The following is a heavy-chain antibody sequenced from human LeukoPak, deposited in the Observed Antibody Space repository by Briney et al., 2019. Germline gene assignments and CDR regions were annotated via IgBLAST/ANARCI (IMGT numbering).Heavy chain of an antibody. Sequence: SETLSLTCAVYGGSFSGYYWSWIRQPPGKGLEWIGEINHSGSTNYNPSLKSRVTISVDTSKNQFSLKLSSVTAADTAVYYCARVSLSAYYYYGMDVWGQGTTVTVSS. CDR2: INHSGST. V-gene: IGHV4-34*01. CDR1: GGSFSGYY. D-gene: IGHD6-25*01. J-gene: IGHJ6*02. CDR3: ARVSLSAYYYYGMDV.